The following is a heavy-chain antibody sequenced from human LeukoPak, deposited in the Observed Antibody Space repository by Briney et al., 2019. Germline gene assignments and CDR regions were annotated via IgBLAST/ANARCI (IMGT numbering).Heavy chain of an antibody. CDR2: ITSSGDST. CDR3: AKPFTPLEPAAPYDN. V-gene: IGHV3-23*01. J-gene: IGHJ4*02. CDR1: GFTFSNYV. D-gene: IGHD2-2*01. Sequence: GGSLRLSWAASGFTFSNYVMSWVRRAPGKGVVWISSITSSGDSTYYADSVKGRFTISRDNSKNTLYLQMNSLRAEDTAIYYCAKPFTPLEPAAPYDNWGQETLVTVSS.